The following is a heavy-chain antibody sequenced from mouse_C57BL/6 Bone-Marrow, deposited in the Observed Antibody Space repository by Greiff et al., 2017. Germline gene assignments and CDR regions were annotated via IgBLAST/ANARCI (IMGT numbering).Heavy chain of an antibody. CDR2: IDPETGGT. J-gene: IGHJ2*01. Sequence: QVHVKQSGAELVRPGASVTLSCKASGYTFTDYEMHWVKQTPVHGLEWIGAIDPETGGTAYNQKFKGKAILTADKSSSTAYMERRSLTSDDSAVYYCTRSMHYFDYWGQGTTLTVSS. CDR3: TRSMHYFDY. CDR1: GYTFTDYE. V-gene: IGHV1-15*01. D-gene: IGHD2-3*01.